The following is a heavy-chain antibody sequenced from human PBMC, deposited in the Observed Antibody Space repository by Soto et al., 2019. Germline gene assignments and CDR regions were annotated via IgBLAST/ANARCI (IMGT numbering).Heavy chain of an antibody. V-gene: IGHV3-33*01. CDR3: TSARRPTYSSSLYVYQIFYYGMDV. D-gene: IGHD6-13*01. CDR2: IWYDGSNK. J-gene: IGHJ6*02. CDR1: GFTFSSYG. Sequence: GSLRLSCAASGFTFSSYGMHWVRQAPGKGLEWVAVIWYDGSNKYYADSVKGRFTISRDNSKNTLYLQMNSLRAEDTAVYYCTSARRPTYSSSLYVYQIFYYGMDVWAQGTTVTVSS.